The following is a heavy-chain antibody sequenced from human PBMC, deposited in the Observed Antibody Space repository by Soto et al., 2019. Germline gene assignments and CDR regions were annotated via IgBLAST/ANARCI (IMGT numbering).Heavy chain of an antibody. CDR2: ISGSGGST. CDR1: GFTFSSHA. V-gene: IGHV3-23*01. CDR3: AKDTYYDSSGYGTFFDY. Sequence: GGSLRLSCAASGFTFSSHAMSWVRQAPGKGLEWVSAISGSGGSTYYADSVKGRFTISRDNSKNTLYLQMNSLRAEDTAVYYCAKDTYYDSSGYGTFFDYWGQGTLVTVSS. J-gene: IGHJ4*02. D-gene: IGHD3-22*01.